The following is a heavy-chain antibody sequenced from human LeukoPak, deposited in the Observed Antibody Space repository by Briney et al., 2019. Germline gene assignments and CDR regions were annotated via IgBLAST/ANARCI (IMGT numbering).Heavy chain of an antibody. D-gene: IGHD5-24*01. Sequence: PGGSLRLSCAASGFTFSSNYMSWVRQAPGKGLEWVSVIYSGGSTDYKDSVKDRFIISRDNSKNTLYLQMNSLRAVDTAVYYCAKEMATMNAFDIWGQGTMVTVSS. CDR3: AKEMATMNAFDI. V-gene: IGHV3-66*01. CDR1: GFTFSSNY. CDR2: IYSGGST. J-gene: IGHJ3*02.